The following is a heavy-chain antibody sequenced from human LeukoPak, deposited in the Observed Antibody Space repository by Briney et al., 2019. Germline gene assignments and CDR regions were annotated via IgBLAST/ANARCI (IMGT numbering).Heavy chain of an antibody. Sequence: GGSLRLSCAASGFTFSDYYMSWIRQAPGKGLEWVSYISSSGSTIYYADSVKGRFTISRDNSKNTLYLQMNSLRAEDTAVYYCARGVRIAVAGYIDHWGQGTLVTVSS. CDR1: GFTFSDYY. J-gene: IGHJ4*02. CDR2: ISSSGSTI. D-gene: IGHD6-19*01. V-gene: IGHV3-11*04. CDR3: ARGVRIAVAGYIDH.